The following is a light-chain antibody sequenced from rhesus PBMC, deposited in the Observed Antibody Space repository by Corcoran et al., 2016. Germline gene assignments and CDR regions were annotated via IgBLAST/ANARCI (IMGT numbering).Light chain of an antibody. J-gene: IGKJ3*01. CDR3: LQYSSSPFT. CDR1: QSISSW. CDR2: KAS. Sequence: DIQMTQSPSSLSASVGDTVTITCRASQSISSWLDWYQQQPGKAPKLLIYKASSLKSGVPSRFRGSGSGTDCTLTISSLQPEDCATYYCLQYSSSPFTFGPGTKLDIK. V-gene: IGKV1-22*01.